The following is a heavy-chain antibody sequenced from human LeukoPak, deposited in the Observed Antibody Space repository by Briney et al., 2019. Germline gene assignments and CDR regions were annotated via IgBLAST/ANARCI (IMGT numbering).Heavy chain of an antibody. Sequence: PSETLSLTCTVSSGSISSYYWSWIRQPPGKGLEWIGYIYYSGSTNYNPSLKSRVTISVDTSKNQFSLKLSSVTAADTAVYYCARARSGWWDPFDYWGQGTLVTVSS. D-gene: IGHD6-19*01. V-gene: IGHV4-59*01. CDR1: SGSISSYY. CDR2: IYYSGST. CDR3: ARARSGWWDPFDY. J-gene: IGHJ4*02.